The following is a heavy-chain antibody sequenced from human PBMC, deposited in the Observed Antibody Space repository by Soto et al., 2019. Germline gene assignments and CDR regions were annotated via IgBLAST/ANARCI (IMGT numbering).Heavy chain of an antibody. CDR2: IWYDGSNK. V-gene: IGHV3-33*01. J-gene: IGHJ6*02. CDR3: ARDLKRHYDSSGYYYSPHYYYGMDV. CDR1: GFTFSSYG. D-gene: IGHD3-22*01. Sequence: QVQLVESGGGVVQPGRSLRLSCAASGFTFSSYGMHWVRQAPGKGLEWVAVIWYDGSNKYYADSVKGRFTISRDNSKNTLYLQMNSLRAEDTAVYYCARDLKRHYDSSGYYYSPHYYYGMDVWGQGTTVTVSS.